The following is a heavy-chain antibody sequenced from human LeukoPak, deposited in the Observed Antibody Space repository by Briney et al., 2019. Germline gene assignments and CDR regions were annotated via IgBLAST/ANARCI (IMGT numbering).Heavy chain of an antibody. CDR1: GYTFTSYG. Sequence: ASVKVSCMASGYTFTSYGISWVRQAPGQGLEWMGWISAYNGNTNYAQKLQGRVTMTTDTSTSTAYMELRSLRSDDTAVYYCARVHSITIFGVVSTNYYYMDVWGKGTTVTVSS. D-gene: IGHD3-3*01. CDR2: ISAYNGNT. J-gene: IGHJ6*03. CDR3: ARVHSITIFGVVSTNYYYMDV. V-gene: IGHV1-18*01.